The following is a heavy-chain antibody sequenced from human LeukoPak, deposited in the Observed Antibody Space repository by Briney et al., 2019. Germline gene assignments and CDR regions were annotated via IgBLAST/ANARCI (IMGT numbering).Heavy chain of an antibody. D-gene: IGHD4-17*01. CDR1: GGSISSSSYY. CDR2: IYYSGNT. J-gene: IGHJ4*02. CDR3: ARMTMVTTYFDY. Sequence: SETLSLTCTVSGGSISSSSYYWGWIRQPPGKGLEWTGSIYYSGNTYYNPSLKSRVTISVDTSKNQFSLKLSSVTAADTAVYYCARMTMVTTYFDYWGQGTLVTVSS. V-gene: IGHV4-39*01.